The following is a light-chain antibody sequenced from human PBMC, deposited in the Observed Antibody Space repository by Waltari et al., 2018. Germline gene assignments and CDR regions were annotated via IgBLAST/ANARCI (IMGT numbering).Light chain of an antibody. Sequence: QAVVTQEPSLTVSPGGTVTLTCGSRTGPFTSGHYPPWFQQKPGQAPRTMISETTYKHPWTPARFSGSLLGGKAALTLSGAQREDEADYYYVLSWVFGGGTRLTVL. CDR3: VLSWV. CDR1: TGPFTSGHY. CDR2: ETT. J-gene: IGLJ3*02. V-gene: IGLV7-46*01.